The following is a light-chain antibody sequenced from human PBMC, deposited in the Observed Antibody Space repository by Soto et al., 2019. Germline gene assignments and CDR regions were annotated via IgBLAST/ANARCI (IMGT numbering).Light chain of an antibody. CDR3: QQSYNSNSFA. V-gene: IGKV1-39*01. CDR1: PSISNS. Sequence: DIQMTQSPSSLSASVGARVTITCRASPSISNSLHWYQQKPGKAPKLLIYDASNLQSGVPSRFSGSSSGTDFTLTISSLQPEDVATSYCQQSYNSNSFAFGQGTKLEIK. J-gene: IGKJ2*01. CDR2: DAS.